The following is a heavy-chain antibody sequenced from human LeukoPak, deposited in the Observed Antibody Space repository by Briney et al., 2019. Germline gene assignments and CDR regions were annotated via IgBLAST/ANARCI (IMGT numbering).Heavy chain of an antibody. CDR2: INPSGGST. Sequence: ASVTVSRKASGYTFTSYYMHWVRQAPGQGLEGVGIINPSGGSTSYAPKFQGRVTMIRDTSTSTVYMELSSLRPEDTAVYYCGRAGIAVAGVRFDYWGQGTLVTVSS. CDR3: GRAGIAVAGVRFDY. D-gene: IGHD6-19*01. CDR1: GYTFTSYY. J-gene: IGHJ4*02. V-gene: IGHV1-46*01.